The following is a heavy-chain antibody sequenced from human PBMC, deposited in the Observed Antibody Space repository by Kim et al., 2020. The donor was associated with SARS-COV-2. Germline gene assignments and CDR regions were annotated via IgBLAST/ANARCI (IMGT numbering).Heavy chain of an antibody. CDR1: GGSISSYY. CDR3: ACCRGYEILTGSLSHYYF. V-gene: IGHV4-59*01. Sequence: SETLSLTCTVSGGSISSYYWSWIRQPPGKGLEWIGYINNSGSTNYNPSPKSRVTISVDTAKNQISLKLSPVTAADTAAYYCACCRGYEILTGSLSHYYF. D-gene: IGHD3-9*01. J-gene: IGHJ4*01. CDR2: INNSGST.